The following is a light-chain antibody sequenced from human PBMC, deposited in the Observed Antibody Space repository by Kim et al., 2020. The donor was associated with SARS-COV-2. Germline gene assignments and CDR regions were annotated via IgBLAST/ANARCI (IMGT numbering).Light chain of an antibody. CDR2: GTS. Sequence: SRGERESGTGRARKSVSNEVGGKEKKPGQAPRLLIDGTSTRATGIPARFSGSGSGTEFTLTINSLQSEDFGVYYCKQYSNWPLTFGPGTKVDIK. CDR1: KSVSNE. CDR3: KQYSNWPLT. V-gene: IGKV3-15*01. J-gene: IGKJ3*01.